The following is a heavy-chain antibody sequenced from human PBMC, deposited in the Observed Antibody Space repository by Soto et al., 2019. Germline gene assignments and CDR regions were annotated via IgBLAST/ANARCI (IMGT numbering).Heavy chain of an antibody. Sequence: PSETLSLTCAVYGGSFSGYYWSWIRQPPGKGLEWIGEINHSGSTNYNPSLKSRVTISVDTSKNQFSLKLSSVTAADTAVYYCGRYEAVAGFYSFDYGGKGTRGTVSS. CDR3: GRYEAVAGFYSFDY. CDR1: GGSFSGYY. V-gene: IGHV4-34*01. D-gene: IGHD6-19*01. J-gene: IGHJ4*02. CDR2: INHSGST.